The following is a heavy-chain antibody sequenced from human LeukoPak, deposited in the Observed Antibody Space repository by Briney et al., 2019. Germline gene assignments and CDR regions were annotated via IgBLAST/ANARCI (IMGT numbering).Heavy chain of an antibody. D-gene: IGHD4-17*01. Sequence: PSETLSLTCTVSGGSISSYYWSWIRQPPGKGLEWIGYIYYSGSTNYNPSLKSRVTISVDTSKNQFSLKLNSVTAADTAVYFCAGDYGDYYFDYWGQGTLVTVSS. CDR1: GGSISSYY. CDR3: AGDYGDYYFDY. V-gene: IGHV4-59*12. CDR2: IYYSGST. J-gene: IGHJ4*02.